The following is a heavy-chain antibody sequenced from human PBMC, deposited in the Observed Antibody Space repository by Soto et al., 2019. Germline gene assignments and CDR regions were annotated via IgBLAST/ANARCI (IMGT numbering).Heavy chain of an antibody. D-gene: IGHD1-26*01. CDR1: VGSISSSSYY. J-gene: IGHJ4*02. CDR3: ARGRNSAFDY. V-gene: IGHV4-39*01. CDR2: IYYSGST. Sequence: SETLSLTCTVSVGSISSSSYYWGWIRQPPGKGLEWIGSIYYSGSTYYNPSLKSRVTISVDTSKNQFSLQVNFVTPEDTAVYYCARGRNSAFDYWGQGTLVTVSS.